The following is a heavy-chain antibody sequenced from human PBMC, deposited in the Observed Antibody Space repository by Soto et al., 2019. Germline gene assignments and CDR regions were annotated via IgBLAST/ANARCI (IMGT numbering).Heavy chain of an antibody. Sequence: SETLSLTCAVYGGSFRGYYWSWIRQPPGKGLEWIGEINHSGSTNYNPSLKSRVTISVDTSKNQFSLKLSSVTAADTAVYYCARDGDNWNPYYYYGMDVWGQGTTVTVSS. CDR2: INHSGST. D-gene: IGHD1-20*01. CDR3: ARDGDNWNPYYYYGMDV. J-gene: IGHJ6*02. CDR1: GGSFRGYY. V-gene: IGHV4-34*01.